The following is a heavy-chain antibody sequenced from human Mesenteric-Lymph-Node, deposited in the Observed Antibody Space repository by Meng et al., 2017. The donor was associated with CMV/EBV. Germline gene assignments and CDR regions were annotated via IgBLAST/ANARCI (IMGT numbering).Heavy chain of an antibody. CDR2: IYYSGST. D-gene: IGHD3-10*01. J-gene: IGHJ5*02. CDR3: ARAITLSSRVRGRALTNWFDP. Sequence: SETLSLTCTVSGGSISSYYWSWIRQPPGKGLEWIGYIYYSGSTNYNPSLKSRVTISVDTSKNQFSLKLSSVTAADTAVYYCARAITLSSRVRGRALTNWFDPWGQGTLVTVSS. CDR1: GGSISSYY. V-gene: IGHV4-59*01.